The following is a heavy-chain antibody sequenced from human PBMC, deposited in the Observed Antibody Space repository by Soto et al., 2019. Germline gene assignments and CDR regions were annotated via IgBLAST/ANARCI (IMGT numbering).Heavy chain of an antibody. CDR3: VGNSRPFTRNFDY. CDR2: ISGSGGST. Sequence: PGGSLRLSCAASGFTLSGYSMDWVRQAPGKGLEWVSGISGSGGSTNYADSVKGRFTISRDNSNNTLYLQMNSLRAEDTALYYCVGNSRPFTRNFDYWGQGTLVTVSS. V-gene: IGHV3-23*01. J-gene: IGHJ4*02. D-gene: IGHD2-15*01. CDR1: GFTLSGYS.